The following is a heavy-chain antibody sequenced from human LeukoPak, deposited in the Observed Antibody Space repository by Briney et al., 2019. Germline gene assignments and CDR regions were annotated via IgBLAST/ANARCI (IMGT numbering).Heavy chain of an antibody. CDR3: ARNFDWLLENNWFDP. V-gene: IGHV1-18*01. CDR1: GYTFTSYG. D-gene: IGHD3-9*01. CDR2: ISAYNGNT. J-gene: IGHJ5*02. Sequence: GASVKVSCKASGYTFTSYGISWVRQASGQGLEWMGWISAYNGNTNYAQKLQGRVTMTTDTSTSTAYMELRSLRSDDTAVYYCARNFDWLLENNWFDPWGQGTLVTVSS.